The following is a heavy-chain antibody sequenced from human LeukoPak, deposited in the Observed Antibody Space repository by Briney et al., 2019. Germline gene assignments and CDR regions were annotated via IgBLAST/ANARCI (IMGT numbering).Heavy chain of an antibody. D-gene: IGHD3-10*01. V-gene: IGHV3-30*18. J-gene: IGHJ4*02. CDR2: VSSDGGTK. CDR3: AKEYDSGGYGANFDY. CDR1: GFTFSSYA. Sequence: GGSLRLSCAASGFTFSSYAMSWVRQAPGKGLEWVAVVSSDGGTKYYADSVKGRFTISRDNSRNTMYLQMDSLRAEDTADYYCAKEYDSGGYGANFDYWGQGTLVTVSS.